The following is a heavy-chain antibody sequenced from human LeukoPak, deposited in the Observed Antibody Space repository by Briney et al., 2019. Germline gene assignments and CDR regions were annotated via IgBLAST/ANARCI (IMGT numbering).Heavy chain of an antibody. Sequence: SETLSLTCAVSGYSISSGYYWGWIRPPPGKGLEWIGSIYHSGDTYFSPSLKSRVTISVDTSKNQFSLRLSSVTAADPAVYYCGRHRYLVPGDFGGQGTRVTVFS. CDR2: IYHSGDT. D-gene: IGHD3-16*02. CDR1: GYSISSGYY. V-gene: IGHV4-38-2*01. J-gene: IGHJ4*02. CDR3: GRHRYLVPGDF.